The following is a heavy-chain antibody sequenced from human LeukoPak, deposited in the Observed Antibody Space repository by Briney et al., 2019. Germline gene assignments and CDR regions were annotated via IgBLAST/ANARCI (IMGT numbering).Heavy chain of an antibody. V-gene: IGHV1-69*13. CDR1: GGTFSSYA. J-gene: IGHJ6*02. Sequence: SVKVSCKASGGTFSSYAISWVRQAPGQGLEWMGGIIPIFGTANYAQKFQGRVTITADESTSTAYMELSSLRSEDTAVYYCARDIVVVPAAPLGYYYGMDVWGQGTTVTVSS. CDR3: ARDIVVVPAAPLGYYYGMDV. CDR2: IIPIFGTA. D-gene: IGHD2-2*01.